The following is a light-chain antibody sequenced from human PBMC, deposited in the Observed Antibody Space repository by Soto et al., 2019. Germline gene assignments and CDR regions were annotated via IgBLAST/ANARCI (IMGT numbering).Light chain of an antibody. CDR2: AAS. J-gene: IGKJ3*01. V-gene: IGKV1-9*01. CDR1: QGISSN. CDR3: QHLNSYPIT. Sequence: DIPLTQSPSFLSASVGDRVTITCRASQGISSNLAWYQQKPGKAPKVLIYAASTLQSGVPSRFSGSGSGTEFTLTISSLQPEDFATYYCQHLNSYPITFGPGTKVDIK.